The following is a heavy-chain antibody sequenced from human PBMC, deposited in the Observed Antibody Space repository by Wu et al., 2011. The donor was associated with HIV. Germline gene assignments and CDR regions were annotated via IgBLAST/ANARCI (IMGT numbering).Heavy chain of an antibody. CDR3: ARDPYSSSFYYYYFMDV. CDR1: GYSFTGYY. Sequence: QVQLMQSGAEVKKPGASVKVSCKTSGYSFTGYYMHWVRQVPGQGLEWMGWIHPDGGGRNYVQKFQGRVTMTSDTSVTTAYMELSRLRSDDTAVYYCARDPYSSSFYYYYFMDVWAKGPQSPSP. J-gene: IGHJ6*03. CDR2: IHPDGGGR. D-gene: IGHD6-6*01. V-gene: IGHV1-2*02.